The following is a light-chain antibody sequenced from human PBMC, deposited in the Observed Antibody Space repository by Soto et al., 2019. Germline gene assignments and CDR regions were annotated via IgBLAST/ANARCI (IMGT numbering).Light chain of an antibody. CDR1: QSISSW. J-gene: IGKJ1*01. CDR2: DAS. V-gene: IGKV1-5*01. CDR3: QQYSIYWT. Sequence: DIQMTQSPSTLSASVGDRLTITCRASQSISSWLAWYQQKPGKAPKLLIYDASSLKSGVPSRFSGSGSGTEFTLTISSLQPDDFATYYCQQYSIYWTFGQGTKVEIK.